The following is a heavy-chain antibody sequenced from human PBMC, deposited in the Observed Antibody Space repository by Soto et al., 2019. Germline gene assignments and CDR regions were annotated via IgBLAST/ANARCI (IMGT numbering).Heavy chain of an antibody. CDR1: GYTFTSYA. J-gene: IGHJ6*01. Sequence: ASVKVSCKASGYTFTSYAMHWVRQAPGQRLEWMGWINAGNGNTKYSQKFQGRVTITRDTSASTAYMELSSLRSEDTAVYYCARDTLGDSSSTSCYRSRMEVWGQGTTVTVSS. CDR2: INAGNGNT. CDR3: ARDTLGDSSSTSCYRSRMEV. V-gene: IGHV1-3*01. D-gene: IGHD2-2*01.